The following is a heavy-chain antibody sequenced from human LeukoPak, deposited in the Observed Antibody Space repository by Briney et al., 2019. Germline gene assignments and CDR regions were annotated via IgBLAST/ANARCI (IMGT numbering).Heavy chain of an antibody. Sequence: GESLKISCKGSGYSFTSYWIGWVRQLPGKGLEWMGIIYPGDSDTRYSPSFQGQVTISADKSISTAYLQWSSLKASDTAMYYCARLYYYDSSGGRAFDIWGQGTMVTVSS. CDR1: GYSFTSYW. D-gene: IGHD3-22*01. CDR2: IYPGDSDT. J-gene: IGHJ3*02. CDR3: ARLYYYDSSGGRAFDI. V-gene: IGHV5-51*01.